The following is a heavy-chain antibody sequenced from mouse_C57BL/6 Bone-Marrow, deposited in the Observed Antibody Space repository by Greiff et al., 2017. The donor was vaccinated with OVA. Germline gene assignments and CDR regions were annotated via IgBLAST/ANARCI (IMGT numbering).Heavy chain of an antibody. D-gene: IGHD2-5*01. CDR3: ARHTYYSNPWFAY. V-gene: IGHV5-12*01. CDR2: ISNGGGST. J-gene: IGHJ3*01. CDR1: GFTFSDYY. Sequence: EVQLVESGGGLVQPGGSLKLSCAASGFTFSDYYMYWVRQTPEKRLEWVAYISNGGGSTYYPDTVKGRFTISRDNAKNTLYLQMSRLKSEDTAMYYCARHTYYSNPWFAYWGQGTLVTVSA.